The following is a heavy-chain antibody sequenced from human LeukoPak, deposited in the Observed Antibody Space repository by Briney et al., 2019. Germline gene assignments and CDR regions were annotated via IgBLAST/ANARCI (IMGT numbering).Heavy chain of an antibody. CDR1: GFTFSSYG. V-gene: IGHV3-15*07. CDR3: TTGGSVIVAGTRAFDI. J-gene: IGHJ3*02. Sequence: PGGSLRLSCAASGFTFSSYGMHWVRQAPGKGLEWVGRIKSEIDGGATDYAAPVQGRFTISRDDSQATLYLQMNSLKTEDTAVYYCTTGGSVIVAGTRAFDIWGQGTMVTVSS. D-gene: IGHD5-12*01. CDR2: IKSEIDGGAT.